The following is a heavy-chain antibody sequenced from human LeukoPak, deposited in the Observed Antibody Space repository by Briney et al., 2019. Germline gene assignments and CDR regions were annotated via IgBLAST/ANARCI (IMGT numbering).Heavy chain of an antibody. CDR3: ARGIESYGDYGY. V-gene: IGHV4-61*01. Sequence: SETLSLTCAVSGYSISSGYYWGWIRQPPGKGLEWIAYMYNSGSTNYNPSLKSRVTISIDTSKNQFSLKLSSLTAADTAIYYCARGIESYGDYGYWSQGILVTVSS. D-gene: IGHD4-17*01. CDR1: GYSISSGYY. CDR2: MYNSGST. J-gene: IGHJ4*02.